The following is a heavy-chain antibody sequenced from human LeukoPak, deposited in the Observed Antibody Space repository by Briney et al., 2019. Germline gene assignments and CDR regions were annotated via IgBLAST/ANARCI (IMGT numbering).Heavy chain of an antibody. CDR1: GDSFSSNSAA. Sequence: SQTLSLTCAIPGDSFSSNSAAWNWIRQSPSRGLEWLGRTYYRSKWYNDYAVSVKSRITINPDTSKNQFSLQLNSVTPEDTAVYYCAGDPVDTGYFDYWGQGTLVTVSS. D-gene: IGHD3-22*01. J-gene: IGHJ4*02. V-gene: IGHV6-1*01. CDR2: TYYRSKWYN. CDR3: AGDPVDTGYFDY.